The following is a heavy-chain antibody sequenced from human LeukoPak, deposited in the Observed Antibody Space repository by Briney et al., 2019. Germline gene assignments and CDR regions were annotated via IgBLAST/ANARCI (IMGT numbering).Heavy chain of an antibody. CDR1: GFTFNKYW. Sequence: GCSLRLSCVASGFTFNKYWMTWVRQAPGKALEWLATIKTDGSQKYHVDYVERRFSISRHNAKNSLFLHMDSLRAYDTAVYYCSRGYQFYY. CDR3: SRGYQFYY. CDR2: IKTDGSQK. J-gene: IGHJ6*01. V-gene: IGHV3-7*01. D-gene: IGHD2-2*01.